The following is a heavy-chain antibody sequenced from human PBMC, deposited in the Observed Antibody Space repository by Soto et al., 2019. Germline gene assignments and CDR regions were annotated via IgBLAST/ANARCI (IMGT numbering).Heavy chain of an antibody. CDR3: AHKVVTAIPMSWFDP. J-gene: IGHJ5*02. D-gene: IGHD2-21*02. CDR1: GFSLSTSGVG. Sequence: SGPTLVKPTQTLTLTCTFSGFSLSTSGVGVGWIRQPPGKALEWLALIYWNDDKRYSPSLKSRLTITKDTSKNQVVLTMTNMDPVDTATYYCAHKVVTAIPMSWFDPWGQGTLVTVSS. V-gene: IGHV2-5*01. CDR2: IYWNDDK.